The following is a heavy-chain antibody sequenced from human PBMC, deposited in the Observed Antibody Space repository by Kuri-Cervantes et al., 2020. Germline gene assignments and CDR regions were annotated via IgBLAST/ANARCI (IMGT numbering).Heavy chain of an antibody. CDR3: ARAGYSYAFAGLDP. CDR1: GFTFSSYA. D-gene: IGHD5-18*01. J-gene: IGHJ5*02. Sequence: GGSLRLSCAASGFTFSSYAMHWVRQAPGKGLEWVAVISYDGSNKYYADSVKGRFTISRDNSKNTLHLQMNSLRAEDTAVYHCARAGYSYAFAGLDPWGQGTLVTVSS. CDR2: ISYDGSNK. V-gene: IGHV3-30-3*01.